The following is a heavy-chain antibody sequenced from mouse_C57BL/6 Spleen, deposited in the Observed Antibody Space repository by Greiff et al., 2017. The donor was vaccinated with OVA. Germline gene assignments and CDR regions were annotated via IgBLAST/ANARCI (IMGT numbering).Heavy chain of an antibody. Sequence: VQLQQPGAELVMPGASVKLSCKASGYTFTSYWMHWVKQRPGQGLEWIGEIDPSDSYTNYNQKFKGKSTLTVDKSSSTAYMQLSSLTSEDSAVYYCARRGRDYDRNAMDYWGQGTSVTVSS. J-gene: IGHJ4*01. CDR1: GYTFTSYW. CDR2: IDPSDSYT. V-gene: IGHV1-69*01. CDR3: ARRGRDYDRNAMDY. D-gene: IGHD2-4*01.